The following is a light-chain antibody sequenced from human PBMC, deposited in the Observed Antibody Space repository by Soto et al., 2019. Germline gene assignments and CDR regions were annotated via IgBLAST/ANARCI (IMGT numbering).Light chain of an antibody. Sequence: IVLTHSPGTLSLSPWERATLSCRASLTISDNYLAWYQQKAGQAPRLLIYGASTRATGIPARFSGSGSGTEFTLTISSLQSEDFAVYYCQQYHNWPITFGQGTRLEIK. V-gene: IGKV3-15*01. CDR2: GAS. CDR1: LTISDN. CDR3: QQYHNWPIT. J-gene: IGKJ5*01.